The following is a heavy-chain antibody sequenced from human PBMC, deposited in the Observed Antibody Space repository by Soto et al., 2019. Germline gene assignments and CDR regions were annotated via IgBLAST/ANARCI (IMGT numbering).Heavy chain of an antibody. CDR1: GFTFSVYG. CDR3: AKEDPSVRYTLYY. D-gene: IGHD1-1*01. Sequence: GGSLRLFSEASGFTFSVYGMHLVRQSPGKGLEWVAFISYYGTNEYYEDSVKGRFTISRDNSKNTLYLQMNSLRIEETAVYFCAKEDPSVRYTLYYWDQRCQVTVSS. J-gene: IGHJ4*02. V-gene: IGHV3-30*18. CDR2: ISYYGTNE.